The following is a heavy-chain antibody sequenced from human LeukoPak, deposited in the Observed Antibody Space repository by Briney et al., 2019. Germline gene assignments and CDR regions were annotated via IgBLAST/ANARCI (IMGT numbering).Heavy chain of an antibody. J-gene: IGHJ4*02. CDR2: INHSGST. Sequence: PSETLSLTCAAYGGSFSGYYWSWIRQPPGKGLEWIGEINHSGSTNYNPSLKSRVTISVDTSKNQFSLKLSSVTAADTAVYYCARGKRHSSSWYYPTYDYWGQGTLVTVSS. V-gene: IGHV4-34*01. CDR1: GGSFSGYY. D-gene: IGHD6-13*01. CDR3: ARGKRHSSSWYYPTYDY.